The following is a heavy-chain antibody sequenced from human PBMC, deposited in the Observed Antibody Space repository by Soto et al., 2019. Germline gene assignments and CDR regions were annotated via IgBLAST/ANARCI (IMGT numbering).Heavy chain of an antibody. V-gene: IGHV4-4*02. D-gene: IGHD1-26*01. Sequence: QVQLQESGPGVVKPSGTLSLTCAVSGGSVSSDYWWSWVRLPPGKGLEWIGEIYHSGRTYYNPSLKSRVTISLDKSKTQLSLILSSVTAADTAVYYCARDRPSYGRNFDYWGQGTLVTVSS. CDR3: ARDRPSYGRNFDY. CDR1: GGSVSSDYW. CDR2: IYHSGRT. J-gene: IGHJ4*02.